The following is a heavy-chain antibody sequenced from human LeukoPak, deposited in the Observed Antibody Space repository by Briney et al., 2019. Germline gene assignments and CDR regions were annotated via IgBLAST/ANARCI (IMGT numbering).Heavy chain of an antibody. J-gene: IGHJ4*02. Sequence: SETLSLTCTVSGGSISSYYWSWIRQPPGKGLEWIGYIYYSGSFNYNPSLKSRVTISADTSNKHFSMKLSSVTAADTAVYYCARSPDGYRYTYFDYWGQGTLVTVSS. D-gene: IGHD5-18*01. V-gene: IGHV4-59*01. CDR2: IYYSGSF. CDR3: ARSPDGYRYTYFDY. CDR1: GGSISSYY.